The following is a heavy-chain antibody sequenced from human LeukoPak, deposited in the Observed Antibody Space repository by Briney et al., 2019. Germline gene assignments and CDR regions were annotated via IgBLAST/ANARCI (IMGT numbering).Heavy chain of an antibody. Sequence: GGSLRLSCAASGGSFINYGMHWVRQAPGKGLEWVAFIQYDGLNKYYADSVKGRSTISRDNSRDTLYLQMNSLRPEDTAIYYCASGRPYYYFDFWGQGTLVTVSS. J-gene: IGHJ4*02. V-gene: IGHV3-30*02. CDR2: IQYDGLNK. CDR1: GGSFINYG. D-gene: IGHD6-6*01. CDR3: ASGRPYYYFDF.